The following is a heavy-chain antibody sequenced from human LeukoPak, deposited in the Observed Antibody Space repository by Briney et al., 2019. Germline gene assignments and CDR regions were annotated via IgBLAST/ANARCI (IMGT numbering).Heavy chain of an antibody. CDR3: ARLGRWLVRSGYMDV. CDR2: IYYSGST. D-gene: IGHD6-19*01. Sequence: SSETLSLTCAVYGGSFSGYYWSWIRQPPGKGLEWIGYIYYSGSTYYNPSLKSRVTISVDTSKNQFSLKLSSVTAADTAVYYCARLGRWLVRSGYMDVWGKGTTVTVSS. V-gene: IGHV4-30-4*08. J-gene: IGHJ6*03. CDR1: GGSFSGYY.